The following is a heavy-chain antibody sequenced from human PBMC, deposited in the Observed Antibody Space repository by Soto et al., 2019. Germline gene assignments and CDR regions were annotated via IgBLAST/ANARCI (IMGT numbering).Heavy chain of an antibody. D-gene: IGHD1-7*01. CDR1: GFTFTSHG. V-gene: IGHV3-48*01. CDR2: ITSGSSSK. CDR3: ARPRGELELLYYFDY. Sequence: GGSLRLSCAGSGFTFTSHGMNWVRQAPGKGLEWVSHITSGSSSKYYADSVKGRFTISRDNSKNTLYLQMNSLRAEDTAVYYCARPRGELELLYYFDYWGQGTLVTVSS. J-gene: IGHJ4*02.